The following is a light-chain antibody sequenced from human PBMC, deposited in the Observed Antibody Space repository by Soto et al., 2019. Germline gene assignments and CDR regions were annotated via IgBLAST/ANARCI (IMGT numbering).Light chain of an antibody. CDR2: DVS. V-gene: IGKV1-5*01. J-gene: IGKJ4*01. Sequence: DIQMTQSPSTLSASVGERVTLSCRAGQSISRWLAWYQQKPGKAPKLLIYDVSSLESGVPTRFSGSGSGTGFTLTISSLQVDDVAAEHCQRYKSYASLTFGEGTKVDIK. CDR3: QRYKSYASLT. CDR1: QSISRW.